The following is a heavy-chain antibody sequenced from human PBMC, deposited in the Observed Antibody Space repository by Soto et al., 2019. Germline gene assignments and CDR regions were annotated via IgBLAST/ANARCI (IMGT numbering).Heavy chain of an antibody. V-gene: IGHV3-48*01. Sequence: EVQLVESGGGLVQPGGSPRLSCAASGFTFSNYSMNWVRQAPGKGLEWVSYISSDSTIYYADSVKGRFTISRDNAKNSLYLQMNSLRAEDTAVYYCARETQWLNWFDPWGQGTLVTVSS. CDR3: ARETQWLNWFDP. CDR1: GFTFSNYS. D-gene: IGHD6-19*01. J-gene: IGHJ5*02. CDR2: ISSDSTI.